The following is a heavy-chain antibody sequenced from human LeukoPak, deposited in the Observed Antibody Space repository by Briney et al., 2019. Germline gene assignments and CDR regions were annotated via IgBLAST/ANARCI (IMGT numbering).Heavy chain of an antibody. J-gene: IGHJ3*02. D-gene: IGHD3-22*01. CDR3: ARDGEYYYDSSGLKHAFDI. CDR2: IYSGGST. V-gene: IGHV3-66*01. CDR1: GFTFSSYA. Sequence: PGGSLRLSCAASGFTFSSYAMSWVRQAPGKGLEWVSVIYSGGSTYYADSVKGRFTISRDNSKNTLYLRMNSLRAEDTAVYYCARDGEYYYDSSGLKHAFDIWGQGTMVTVSS.